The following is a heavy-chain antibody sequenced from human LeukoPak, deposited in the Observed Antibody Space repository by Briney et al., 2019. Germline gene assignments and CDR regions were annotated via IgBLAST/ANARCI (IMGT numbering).Heavy chain of an antibody. CDR1: GNTITNYY. Sequence: ASVKVSCKPSGNTITNYYIHWVRPAPGQGLEWMGIINSSGGIPSYAQKFQGRVTMTRDTSTSTVYMYLSSLRSEDTAVYYCARDYLIAAAGIDAFDIWGQGTMVTVSS. J-gene: IGHJ3*02. CDR3: ARDYLIAAAGIDAFDI. D-gene: IGHD6-13*01. V-gene: IGHV1-46*01. CDR2: INSSGGIP.